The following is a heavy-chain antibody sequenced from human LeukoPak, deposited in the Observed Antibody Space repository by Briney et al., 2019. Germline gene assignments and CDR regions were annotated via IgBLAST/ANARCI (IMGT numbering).Heavy chain of an antibody. D-gene: IGHD6-13*01. V-gene: IGHV3-23*01. J-gene: IGHJ4*02. Sequence: GGSLRLSCAASGFTFSSYAMSWVRQAPGKGLEWVSATSGSGGSTYYADSVKGRFTISRDNSKNTLYLQMNSLRAEDTAVYYCAKDREYSSSWSLFDYWGQGTLVTVSS. CDR1: GFTFSSYA. CDR3: AKDREYSSSWSLFDY. CDR2: TSGSGGST.